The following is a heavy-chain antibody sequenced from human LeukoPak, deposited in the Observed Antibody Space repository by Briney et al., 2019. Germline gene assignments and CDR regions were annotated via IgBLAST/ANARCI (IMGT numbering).Heavy chain of an antibody. CDR1: GFNLRRFA. J-gene: IGHJ3*01. V-gene: IGHV3-64*01. D-gene: IGHD3-16*01. Sequence: GRSLRLSCAASGFNLRRFAIHWVRQAPGKGLEYVSATSGDGGTTFCASSLQGRCTISRDNSNQMVYLQLGGLKIEDMGLYYCARGETRLGGAFDVWGQGTMVTVSP. CDR2: TSGDGGTT. CDR3: ARGETRLGGAFDV.